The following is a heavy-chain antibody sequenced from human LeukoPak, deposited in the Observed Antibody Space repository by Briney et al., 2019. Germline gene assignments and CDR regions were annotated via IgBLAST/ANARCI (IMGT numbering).Heavy chain of an antibody. Sequence: ASVNVSCKASGGTFSSYAISWVRQAPGQGLEWMGGIIPIFGTANYAQKFQGRVTITADESTSTAYMELSSLRSEDTAVYYCARLYSSSFPFDYWGQGTLVTVSS. CDR2: IIPIFGTA. D-gene: IGHD6-13*01. CDR3: ARLYSSSFPFDY. J-gene: IGHJ4*02. CDR1: GGTFSSYA. V-gene: IGHV1-69*01.